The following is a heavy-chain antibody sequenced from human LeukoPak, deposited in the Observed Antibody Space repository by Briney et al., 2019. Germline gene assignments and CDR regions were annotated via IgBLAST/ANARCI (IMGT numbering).Heavy chain of an antibody. Sequence: PSETLSLTCAVYAGSFSGYYWSWIRQPPGKGLERIGEINHSGSTSYNASLKSRVTISVDTSKNQFSLKLSSVTAANTAVYYCAILAGQLAFDYWGQGTLVTVSS. D-gene: IGHD5-18*01. J-gene: IGHJ4*02. V-gene: IGHV4-34*01. CDR2: INHSGST. CDR3: AILAGQLAFDY. CDR1: AGSFSGYY.